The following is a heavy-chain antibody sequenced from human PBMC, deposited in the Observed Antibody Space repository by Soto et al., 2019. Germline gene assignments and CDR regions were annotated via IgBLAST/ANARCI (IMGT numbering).Heavy chain of an antibody. D-gene: IGHD3-9*01. CDR2: IYYSGST. J-gene: IGHJ4*02. CDR3: ARLGSWYDILTGESDY. Sequence: SETLSLTCTVSGGSISSSSYYWGWIRQPPGKGLEWIGSIYYSGSTYYNPSLKSRVTISVDTSKNQFSLKLSSVTAADTAVYYCARLGSWYDILTGESDYWGQGTLVTVPQ. CDR1: GGSISSSSYY. V-gene: IGHV4-39*01.